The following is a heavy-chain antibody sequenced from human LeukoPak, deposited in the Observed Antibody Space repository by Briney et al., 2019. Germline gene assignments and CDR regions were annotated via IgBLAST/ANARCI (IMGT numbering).Heavy chain of an antibody. Sequence: PSETLSLTCTVSGGSISSYYWSWIRQPPGKGLEWIGYIYYSGSTNYNPSLKSRVTISVDTSKNQFSLKLSSVTAADTAVYYCARGVLRSGAFDIWGQGTMVTVSS. V-gene: IGHV4-59*01. CDR2: IYYSGST. J-gene: IGHJ3*02. CDR3: ARGVLRSGAFDI. CDR1: GGSISSYY. D-gene: IGHD3-3*01.